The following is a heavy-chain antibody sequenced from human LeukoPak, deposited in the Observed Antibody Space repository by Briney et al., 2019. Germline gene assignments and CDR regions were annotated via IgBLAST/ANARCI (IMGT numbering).Heavy chain of an antibody. D-gene: IGHD5-12*01. V-gene: IGHV4-39*01. CDR3: ASSGPCDYDYFDY. CDR1: GGSISSSSYY. CDR2: IYYSGST. J-gene: IGHJ4*02. Sequence: SETLSLTCTVSGGSISSSSYYWGWIRQPPGKGLEWIGSIYYSGSTYYNPSLKSRVTISVDTSKNQFSLKLSSVTAADTAVYYCASSGPCDYDYFDYWGQGTLVTVSS.